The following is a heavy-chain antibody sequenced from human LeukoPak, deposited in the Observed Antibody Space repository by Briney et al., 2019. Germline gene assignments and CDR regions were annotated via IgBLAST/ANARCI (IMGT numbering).Heavy chain of an antibody. CDR1: GFTFSSYA. CDR2: TRAGGGNT. V-gene: IGHV3-23*01. CDR3: AKALGEVAGTLDY. Sequence: GGSLRLSCAASGFTFSSYALSWVRQAPGKGLQWVSTTRAGGGNTYYADSVKGRFTVSRDSSKNTLYLQMSSLGAEDTAVYYCAKALGEVAGTLDYWGQGTPVTVSS. D-gene: IGHD6-19*01. J-gene: IGHJ4*02.